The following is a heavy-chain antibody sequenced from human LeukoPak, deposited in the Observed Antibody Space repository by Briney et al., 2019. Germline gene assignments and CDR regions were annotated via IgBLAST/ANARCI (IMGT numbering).Heavy chain of an antibody. Sequence: ASVKVSCKASGYTFTSYDINWVRQATRQGLEWMGWMNPNSGNTGYAQKFQGRVTMTRNTSISTAYMELSSLRSEDTAVYYCARGPMFWSGYFQGDYYYGMDVWGQGTTVTVSS. J-gene: IGHJ6*02. CDR2: MNPNSGNT. CDR1: GYTFTSYD. V-gene: IGHV1-8*01. D-gene: IGHD3-3*01. CDR3: ARGPMFWSGYFQGDYYYGMDV.